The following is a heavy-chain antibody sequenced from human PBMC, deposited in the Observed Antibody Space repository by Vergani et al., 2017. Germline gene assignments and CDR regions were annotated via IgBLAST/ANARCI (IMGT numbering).Heavy chain of an antibody. Sequence: QLQLQESGSGLVKPSQTLSLTCAVSGGSISSGGYSWSWIRQPPGKGLEWIGYIYHSGSTYYNPSLKSRVTISVDTSKNQFSLKLSSVTAADTAVYYCAREIGYYDSSGYSREFWYFDLWGRGTLVTVSS. D-gene: IGHD3-22*01. J-gene: IGHJ2*01. V-gene: IGHV4-30-2*01. CDR2: IYHSGST. CDR3: AREIGYYDSSGYSREFWYFDL. CDR1: GGSISSGGYS.